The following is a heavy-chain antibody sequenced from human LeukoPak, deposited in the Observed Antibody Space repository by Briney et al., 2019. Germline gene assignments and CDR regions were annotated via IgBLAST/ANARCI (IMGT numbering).Heavy chain of an antibody. Sequence: SETLSLTCTVSGHSISSGYYRGWIRQPPGKGLEWIGSIYHSGSTYYNPSLKSRVTISVDTSKNQFSLKLSSVTAADTAVYYCARDGTYDSSGYYYGLIDYWGQGTLVTVSS. V-gene: IGHV4-38-2*02. CDR1: GHSISSGYY. CDR3: ARDGTYDSSGYYYGLIDY. J-gene: IGHJ4*02. D-gene: IGHD3-22*01. CDR2: IYHSGST.